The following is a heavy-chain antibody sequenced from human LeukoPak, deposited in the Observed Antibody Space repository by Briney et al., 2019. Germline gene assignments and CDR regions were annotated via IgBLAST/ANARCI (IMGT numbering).Heavy chain of an antibody. CDR1: GFTSSSYA. V-gene: IGHV3-23*01. Sequence: PGGSLRLSCAASGFTSSSYAMSWVRQAPGKGLEWVSAISGSGGSTYYADSVKGRFTISRDNSKNTLYLQMNGLRAEDTAVYYCAKDLAAGKAAGATHDCWGQGTLVTVSS. D-gene: IGHD1-26*01. J-gene: IGHJ4*02. CDR2: ISGSGGST. CDR3: AKDLAAGKAAGATHDC.